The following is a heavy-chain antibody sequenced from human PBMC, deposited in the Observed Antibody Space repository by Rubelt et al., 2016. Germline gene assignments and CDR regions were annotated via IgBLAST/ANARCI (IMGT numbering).Heavy chain of an antibody. J-gene: IGHJ3*02. CDR3: ARLPTSITIFGFDI. V-gene: IGHV3-11*04. CDR1: GFSFSDYS. D-gene: IGHD3-3*01. CDR2: INFSGNTK. Sequence: VSGGGLVKPGGSLRLSCAASGFSFSDYSMSWIRQAPGKGLECISHINFSGNTKYYAASVKGRFTMSRDNAKTSLYLQMNNLRAEDTAVYYCARLPTSITIFGFDIWGQGTMVTVSS.